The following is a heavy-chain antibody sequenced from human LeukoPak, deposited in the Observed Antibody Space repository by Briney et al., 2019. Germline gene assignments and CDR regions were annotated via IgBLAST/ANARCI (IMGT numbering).Heavy chain of an antibody. D-gene: IGHD3-22*01. V-gene: IGHV3-30*02. CDR2: IRYDGSSK. Sequence: GGSLRLSCAASGFTFSSYGMHWVRQAPGKGLEWVAFIRYDGSSKYYADSVKGRFTISRDNSKNTLYLQMNSLRAEDTAVYYCAKGQFYYYYSSGYSDYWGQGTLVTVSS. CDR1: GFTFSSYG. CDR3: AKGQFYYYYSSGYSDY. J-gene: IGHJ4*02.